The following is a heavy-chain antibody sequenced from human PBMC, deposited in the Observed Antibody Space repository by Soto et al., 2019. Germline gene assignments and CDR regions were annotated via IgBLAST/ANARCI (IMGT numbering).Heavy chain of an antibody. Sequence: SETLSLTCTVSGASINSANWWTWVRQSPGKGLEWIGEIYHSGSTNFNPSLKSRVTISVDNSKNQFYLELTSVTAADTAVYYCARYCGGGSCYLGAFDIWGQGTMVTVSS. CDR2: IYHSGST. CDR3: ARYCGGGSCYLGAFDI. D-gene: IGHD2-15*01. CDR1: GASINSANW. J-gene: IGHJ3*02. V-gene: IGHV4-4*02.